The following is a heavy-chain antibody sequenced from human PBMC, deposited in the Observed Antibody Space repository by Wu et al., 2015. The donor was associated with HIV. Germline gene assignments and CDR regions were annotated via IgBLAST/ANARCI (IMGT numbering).Heavy chain of an antibody. J-gene: IGHJ4*02. D-gene: IGHD2-15*01. CDR3: AILPRQLSPPI. CDR2: VNPISGGT. Sequence: QVQLVQSGAEVRKPGASVKVSCKTSGYTFTDYYLHWVRQAPGRGLEYMGNVNPISGGTTYAQNFQGRVTMTRDTSIKTAYMELNSLRSDDTAVFYCAILPRQLSPPIWGQGTLVTVSS. CDR1: GYTFTDYY. V-gene: IGHV1-2*02.